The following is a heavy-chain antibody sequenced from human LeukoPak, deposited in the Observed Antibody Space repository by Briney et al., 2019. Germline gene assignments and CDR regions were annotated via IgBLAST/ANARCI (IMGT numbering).Heavy chain of an antibody. J-gene: IGHJ3*02. D-gene: IGHD4-23*01. CDR3: ARGSGGEAFDI. V-gene: IGHV3-48*01. CDR1: GFTFSSYS. Sequence: GGSLRLSCAASGFTFSSYSMNWVRQAPGKGLEWVSYISSSSSTIYYADSVKGRFTISRDNAKNSLYLQMNSLRAEDTAVYYCARGSGGEAFDIWGQGTMVTVSS. CDR2: ISSSSSTI.